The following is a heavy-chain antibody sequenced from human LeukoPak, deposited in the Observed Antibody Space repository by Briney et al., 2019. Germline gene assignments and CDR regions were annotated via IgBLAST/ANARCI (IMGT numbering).Heavy chain of an antibody. D-gene: IGHD2-15*01. CDR2: IWYDGSKK. Sequence: PGRSLRLSCAAHVFHLTTYGMHGVRQAPGKGLEWVSVIWYDGSKKYYADSVKGRLTVSRDIAKNTLYLQMNSLRAEDTAVYYGPTDGGCGIDYGGQGTLVTVSS. CDR1: VFHLTTYG. V-gene: IGHV3-33*01. CDR3: PTDGGCGIDY. J-gene: IGHJ4*02.